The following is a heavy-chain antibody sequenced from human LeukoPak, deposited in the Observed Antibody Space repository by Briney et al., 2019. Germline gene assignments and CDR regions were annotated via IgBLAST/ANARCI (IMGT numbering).Heavy chain of an antibody. CDR1: GFTFDDYA. D-gene: IGHD1-14*01. CDR3: AKGGVRKTLYYYYYMDV. CDR2: ISWNSGSI. Sequence: PGGSLRLSCAASGFTFDDYAMHWVRQAPGKGLEWVSGISWNSGSIGYADSVKGRFTISRDNAKNSLYLQMNSLRAEDMALYYCAKGGVRKTLYYYYYMDVWGKGTTVTVSS. V-gene: IGHV3-9*03. J-gene: IGHJ6*03.